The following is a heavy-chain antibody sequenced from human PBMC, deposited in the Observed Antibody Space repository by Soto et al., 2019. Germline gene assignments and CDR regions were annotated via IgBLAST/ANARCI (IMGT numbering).Heavy chain of an antibody. V-gene: IGHV1-58*01. J-gene: IGHJ4*02. CDR1: GFTFTSSA. Sequence: QMQLVQSGPEVKKPGTSVKVSCKASGFTFTSSAVQWVRQARGQRREWIGWIVVGSGNTNYAQKFQERVTITRDMSTSTAYMELSSLRSEDTAVYYCAAVGAERLERPDVDYWGQGTLVTVSS. CDR3: AAVGAERLERPDVDY. CDR2: IVVGSGNT. D-gene: IGHD1-1*01.